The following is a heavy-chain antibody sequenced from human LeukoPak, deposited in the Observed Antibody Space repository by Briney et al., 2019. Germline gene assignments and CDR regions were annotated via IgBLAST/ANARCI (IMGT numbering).Heavy chain of an antibody. CDR3: AKRGTELELAD. CDR1: GFTFSGYA. D-gene: IGHD1-7*01. V-gene: IGHV3-23*01. J-gene: IGHJ4*02. Sequence: GGSLRLSCAASGFTFSGYAMSWVRQAPGKGLEWVSAISGSGGSTYYADSVKGRFTISRDNSKSTLYLQMTSLRAEDTAVYYCAKRGTELELADWGQGTLVTVSS. CDR2: ISGSGGST.